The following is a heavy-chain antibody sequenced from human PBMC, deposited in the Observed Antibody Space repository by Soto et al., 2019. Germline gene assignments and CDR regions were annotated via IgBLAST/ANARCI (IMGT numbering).Heavy chain of an antibody. CDR3: AKVGYSSARGWVNWFDP. CDR1: GFTFSSYA. D-gene: IGHD6-25*01. J-gene: IGHJ5*02. V-gene: IGHV3-23*01. CDR2: ISGSGGST. Sequence: EVQLLESGGGLVQPGGSLRLSCAASGFTFSSYAMSWVRQAPGKGLEWVSAISGSGGSTYYADSVKGRFTISRDNSKNTLYLQMNSLRAEDTAVYYCAKVGYSSARGWVNWFDPWGQGTLVTVSS.